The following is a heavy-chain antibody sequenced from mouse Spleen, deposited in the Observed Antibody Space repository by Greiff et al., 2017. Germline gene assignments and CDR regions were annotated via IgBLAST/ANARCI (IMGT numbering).Heavy chain of an antibody. J-gene: IGHJ2*01. D-gene: IGHD1-1*01. V-gene: IGHV5-9*01. CDR1: GFTFSSYT. CDR3: ARHPYYYGSSWFDY. Sequence: EVHLVESGGGLVKPGGSLKLSCAASGFTFSSYTMSWVRQTPEKRLEWVATISGGGGNTYYPDSVKGRFTISRDNAKNTLYLQMSSLRSEDTALYYCARHPYYYGSSWFDYWGQGTTLTVSS. CDR2: ISGGGGNT.